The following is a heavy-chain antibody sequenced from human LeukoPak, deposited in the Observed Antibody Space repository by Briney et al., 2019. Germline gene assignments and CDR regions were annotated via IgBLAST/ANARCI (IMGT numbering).Heavy chain of an antibody. D-gene: IGHD3-9*01. V-gene: IGHV4-4*07. J-gene: IGHJ6*03. Sequence: SEXXSLTCTVSGGSISSYYWSWIRQPAGKGLEWIGRIYTSGSTNYNPSLTSRVTMSVDTSKNQFSLKLSSVTAADTAVYYCARDLTYYDILTDGYYYYMDVWGKGTTVTVSS. CDR2: IYTSGST. CDR3: ARDLTYYDILTDGYYYYMDV. CDR1: GGSISSYY.